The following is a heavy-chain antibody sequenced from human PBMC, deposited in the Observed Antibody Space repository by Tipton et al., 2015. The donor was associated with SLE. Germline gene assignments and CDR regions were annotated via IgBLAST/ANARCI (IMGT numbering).Heavy chain of an antibody. CDR1: GGSISSYY. J-gene: IGHJ4*02. Sequence: TLSLTCTVSGGSISSYYWSWIRQPPGKGLEWIGYIYYSGSTNYNPSLKSRVTISVDTSKNQFSLKLSSVTAADTAVYYCASGRGPYDFWSGSYFDYWGQGTLVTVSS. D-gene: IGHD3-3*01. CDR3: ASGRGPYDFWSGSYFDY. V-gene: IGHV4-59*12. CDR2: IYYSGST.